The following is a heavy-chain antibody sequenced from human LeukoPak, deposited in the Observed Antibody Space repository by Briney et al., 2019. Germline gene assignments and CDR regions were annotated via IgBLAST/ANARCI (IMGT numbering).Heavy chain of an antibody. Sequence: GGSLRLSCAASGFTFSSNAMSWVRQAPGKGLEWVSAISGSGGSTYYADSVKGRFTISRDNSKNTLYLQMNSLRAEDTAVYYCAKDLHYDSSGFDAFDIWGQGTMVTVSS. CDR1: GFTFSSNA. D-gene: IGHD3-22*01. J-gene: IGHJ3*02. CDR3: AKDLHYDSSGFDAFDI. CDR2: ISGSGGST. V-gene: IGHV3-23*01.